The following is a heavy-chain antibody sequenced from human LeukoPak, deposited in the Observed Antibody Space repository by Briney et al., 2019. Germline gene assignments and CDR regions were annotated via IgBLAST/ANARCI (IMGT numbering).Heavy chain of an antibody. CDR1: GGSIRSDY. CDR2: IYTSGTF. D-gene: IGHD1-14*01. Sequence: PSETLSLTCTVSGGSIRSDYWGWIRQPPGKGLEWIVYIYTSGTFLYTPSLKSRATIPAHTSRNQFFLRLSSVTAAHTAVYYCAVSPPAPKEFAYWGQGTLLTVSS. V-gene: IGHV4-4*09. CDR3: AVSPPAPKEFAY. J-gene: IGHJ4*02.